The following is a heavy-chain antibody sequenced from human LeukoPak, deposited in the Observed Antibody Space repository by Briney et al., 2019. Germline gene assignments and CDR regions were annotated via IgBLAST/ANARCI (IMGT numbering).Heavy chain of an antibody. CDR2: MSGSGYYT. J-gene: IGHJ6*03. CDR1: GFAFSNFA. CDR3: AKMKGQRLYDYCMDV. Sequence: GGSLRLSYAASGFAFSNFAMSWVRQAPGKGLEWVSAMSGSGYYTYYVESVKGRFTISRDNSKNTLYLHMNSLRADDTAVYYCAKMKGQRLYDYCMDVWGRGTTVTVSS. V-gene: IGHV3-23*01.